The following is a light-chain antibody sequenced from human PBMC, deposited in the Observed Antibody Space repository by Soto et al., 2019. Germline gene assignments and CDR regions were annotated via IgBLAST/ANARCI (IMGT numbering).Light chain of an antibody. V-gene: IGKV1-39*01. CDR1: QSISSY. CDR3: QQSYSTPPGT. CDR2: AAS. Sequence: SQMTQSPSSLSASVGDRVTITCRASQSISSYLNWYQQKPGKAPKLLIYAASSLQSGVPSRFSGSGSGTDFTLTISSLQPEDFATYYCQQSYSTPPGTFGQGTKVDVK. J-gene: IGKJ1*01.